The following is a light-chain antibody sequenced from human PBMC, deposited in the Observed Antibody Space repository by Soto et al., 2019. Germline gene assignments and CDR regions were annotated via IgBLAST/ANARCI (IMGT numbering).Light chain of an antibody. CDR2: GAS. V-gene: IGKV3-20*01. J-gene: IGKJ1*01. CDR3: QQYASSPPT. Sequence: EIVLTQSPGTLSLSPGERATLSCRASQIFSSSYLAWYQQIPGQAPRLLIYGASSRATGIPDRFSGSGSGTDFTLTISRLEPEDFAVFYCQQYASSPPTFGQGTKVEIK. CDR1: QIFSSSY.